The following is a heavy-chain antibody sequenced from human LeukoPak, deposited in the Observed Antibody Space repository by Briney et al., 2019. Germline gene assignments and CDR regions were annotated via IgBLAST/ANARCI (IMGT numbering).Heavy chain of an antibody. V-gene: IGHV1-3*01. J-gene: IGHJ6*02. CDR3: ARDLDSSREDV. CDR1: GYTFINYA. D-gene: IGHD3-22*01. Sequence: ASVKVSCKASGYTFINYAMHWVRQAHGQRLEWMGWINAGNGNTKYSQKFQGRVTITRDTSASTVYMELSSLRSEDTAVYYCARDLDSSREDVWGQGTTVTVSS. CDR2: INAGNGNT.